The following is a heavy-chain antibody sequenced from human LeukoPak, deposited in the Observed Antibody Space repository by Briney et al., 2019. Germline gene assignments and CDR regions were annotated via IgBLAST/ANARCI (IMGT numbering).Heavy chain of an antibody. D-gene: IGHD4-17*01. CDR3: ARDLGYGDYFSWFDP. V-gene: IGHV4-34*01. CDR1: GGSFSGYY. J-gene: IGHJ5*02. CDR2: INHSGST. Sequence: SETLSLTCAVYGGSFSGYYWSWIRQPPGKGLEWIGEINHSGSTNYNPSLKSRVTISVDTSKNQFSLKLSSVTAADTAVYYCARDLGYGDYFSWFDPWGQGTLVTVSS.